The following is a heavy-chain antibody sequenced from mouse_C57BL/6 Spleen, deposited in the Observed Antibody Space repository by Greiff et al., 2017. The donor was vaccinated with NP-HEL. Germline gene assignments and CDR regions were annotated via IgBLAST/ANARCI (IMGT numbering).Heavy chain of an antibody. Sequence: VQLQQPGAELVRPGSSVKLSCKASGYTFTSYWMDWVKQRPGQGLEWIGNIYPSDSETHYNQKFKDKATLTVDKSSSTAYMQLSSLTSEDSAVYYCARENYGNPMDYWGQGTSVTVSS. V-gene: IGHV1-61*01. CDR1: GYTFTSYW. CDR2: IYPSDSET. CDR3: ARENYGNPMDY. J-gene: IGHJ4*01. D-gene: IGHD2-1*01.